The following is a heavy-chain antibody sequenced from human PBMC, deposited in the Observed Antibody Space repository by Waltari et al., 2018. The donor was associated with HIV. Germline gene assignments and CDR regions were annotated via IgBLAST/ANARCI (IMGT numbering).Heavy chain of an antibody. V-gene: IGHV2-5*01. J-gene: IGHJ4*02. Sequence: QITLKESGPTLVKPTQTLTLTCTFPGFSLSTRGVGVGWIRQPPGKALAWLALLYWNDEERYSPSLKSRLTITKHTSKNQVLLTMTDMDPVDTATYYCAHRLGSRTWYGNFDYWGQGILVSVSS. CDR3: AHRLGSRTWYGNFDY. CDR2: LYWNDEE. CDR1: GFSLSTRGVG. D-gene: IGHD6-13*01.